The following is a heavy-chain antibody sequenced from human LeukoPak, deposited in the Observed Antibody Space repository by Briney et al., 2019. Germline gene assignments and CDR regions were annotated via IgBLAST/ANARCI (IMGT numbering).Heavy chain of an antibody. CDR3: ARDDYYDSTGHYKF. CDR2: MNPNSGNT. Sequence: WASVKVSCKASGYIFISYYMHWVRQAPGQGLEWMGWMNPNSGNTGYAQKFQGRVTMTRNTSISTAYMELSSLRSEDTAVYYCARDDYYDSTGHYKFWGQGTLVTVSS. D-gene: IGHD3-22*01. CDR1: GYIFISYY. J-gene: IGHJ4*02. V-gene: IGHV1-8*02.